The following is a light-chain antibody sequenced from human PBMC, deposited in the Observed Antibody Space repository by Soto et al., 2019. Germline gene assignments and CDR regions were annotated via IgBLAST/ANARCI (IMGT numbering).Light chain of an antibody. V-gene: IGLV2-14*01. CDR1: SSDIGGYDF. Sequence: QSALTQPASVSGSPGQSITISCTGTSSDIGGYDFVSWYQQHPGKAPKLMIYGVSNRPSGLSDRFSGSKSGNTASLTISGLQAEDEADYYCSSYTSTNTLVLFGGGTQLTVL. CDR3: SSYTSTNTLVL. CDR2: GVS. J-gene: IGLJ2*01.